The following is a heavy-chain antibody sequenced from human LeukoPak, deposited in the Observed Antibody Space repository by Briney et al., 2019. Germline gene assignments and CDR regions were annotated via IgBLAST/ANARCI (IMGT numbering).Heavy chain of an antibody. CDR1: GFPFSSYN. V-gene: IGHV3-48*02. J-gene: IGHJ4*02. CDR3: ARAMYYFEY. CDR2: ISSSSSSI. Sequence: GGSLRLSCVGSGFPFSSYNMNWVRQAPGKGLEWVSYISSSSSSIYYADSVKGRFTISRDNAKNSLYLQMNSLRDEDTAVYSCARAMYYFEYWGRGTLVTVSS.